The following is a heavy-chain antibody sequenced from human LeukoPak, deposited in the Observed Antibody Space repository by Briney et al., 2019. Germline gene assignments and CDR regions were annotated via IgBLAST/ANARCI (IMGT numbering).Heavy chain of an antibody. V-gene: IGHV4-59*01. J-gene: IGHJ4*02. CDR2: IYYSGST. CDR1: GGSFSGYY. Sequence: SETLSLTCAVYGGSFSGYYWSWIRQPPGKGLEWIGYIYYSGSTNYNPSLKSRVTISVDTSKNQFSLKLSSVTAADTAVYYCARGIPWDYWGQGTLVTVSS. CDR3: ARGIPWDY.